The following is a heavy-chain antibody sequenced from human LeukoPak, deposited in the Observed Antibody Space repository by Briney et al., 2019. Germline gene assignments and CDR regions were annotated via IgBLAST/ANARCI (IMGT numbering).Heavy chain of an antibody. CDR2: INSDGSST. J-gene: IGHJ4*02. CDR1: GFTFSSYW. Sequence: GRSLRLSCVASGFTFSSYWMHWVRQAPGKGLVWVSRINSDGSSTNYADSVKGRFTISRDNAKNTLYLQMNSLRGEDAAVYNCARSYSSYVPSDLWGQGTLVTVSS. D-gene: IGHD3-22*01. CDR3: ARSYSSYVPSDL. V-gene: IGHV3-74*01.